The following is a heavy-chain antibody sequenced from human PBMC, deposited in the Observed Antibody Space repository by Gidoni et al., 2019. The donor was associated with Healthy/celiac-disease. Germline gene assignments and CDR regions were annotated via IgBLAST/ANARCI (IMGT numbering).Heavy chain of an antibody. CDR1: GLTFSIYD. J-gene: IGHJ4*02. CDR3: ARGGSGDIYFDY. V-gene: IGHV3-13*04. Sequence: EVQLVESGGGLVQPGGSLRLSCAASGLTFSIYDMHGVRQATGKGLEWVSAIGTAGDTYYPGSVKGRFTISRENAKNSLYLQMSSLRAGDTAVYYCARGGSGDIYFDYWGQGTLVTVSS. D-gene: IGHD2-15*01. CDR2: IGTAGDT.